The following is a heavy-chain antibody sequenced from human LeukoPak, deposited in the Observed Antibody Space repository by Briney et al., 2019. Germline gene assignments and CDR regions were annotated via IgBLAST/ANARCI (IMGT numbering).Heavy chain of an antibody. Sequence: SVKVSCKASGGTFSSYAISWVRQAPGQGLEWMGGIIPIFGTANYAQKFQGRVTITTDESTSTAYMELSSLRSEDTAVYYCARDRRELRYAFDIWGQGTMVTVSP. CDR2: IIPIFGTA. V-gene: IGHV1-69*05. J-gene: IGHJ3*02. CDR1: GGTFSSYA. D-gene: IGHD2-15*01. CDR3: ARDRRELRYAFDI.